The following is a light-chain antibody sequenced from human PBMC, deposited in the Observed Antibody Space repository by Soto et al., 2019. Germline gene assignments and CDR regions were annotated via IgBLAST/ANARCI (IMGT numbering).Light chain of an antibody. J-gene: IGKJ1*01. Sequence: DIQMTQSPSSLSASVGDRVTITCRASQTISRNLNWYQQKPGKAPNLLIYGASNLQSGVPSRFTGSGSGTDFTLTISSLQPEDVATYYCQKYNSAPWTFGQGTKVDIK. CDR2: GAS. CDR1: QTISRN. CDR3: QKYNSAPWT. V-gene: IGKV1-39*01.